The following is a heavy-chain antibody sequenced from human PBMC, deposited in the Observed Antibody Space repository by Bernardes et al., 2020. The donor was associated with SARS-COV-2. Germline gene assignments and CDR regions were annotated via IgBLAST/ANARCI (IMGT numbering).Heavy chain of an antibody. CDR1: GGSFSGYY. J-gene: IGHJ4*02. V-gene: IGHV4-34*01. CDR2: INHSGST. Sequence: SETLSLTCAVYGGSFSGYYWSWIRQPPGKGLEWIGEINHSGSTNYNPSLKSRVTISVDMSKNQFSLKLSSVTAADTAVYYCARAHRIAAPYYFDYWGQGTLVTVSS. CDR3: ARAHRIAAPYYFDY. D-gene: IGHD6-6*01.